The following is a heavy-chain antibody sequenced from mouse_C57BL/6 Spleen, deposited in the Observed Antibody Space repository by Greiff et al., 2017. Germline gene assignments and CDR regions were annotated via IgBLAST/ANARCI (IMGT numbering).Heavy chain of an antibody. D-gene: IGHD1-1*01. Sequence: EVKLMESGPELVKPGDSVKISCKASGYSFTGYFMNWVMQSHGKSLEWIGRINPYNGDTFYNQKFKGKATLTVDKSSSTAHMELRSLTSEDSAVYYCARDYGSSPHWYFDVWGTGTTVTVSS. CDR2: INPYNGDT. J-gene: IGHJ1*03. V-gene: IGHV1-20*01. CDR1: GYSFTGYF. CDR3: ARDYGSSPHWYFDV.